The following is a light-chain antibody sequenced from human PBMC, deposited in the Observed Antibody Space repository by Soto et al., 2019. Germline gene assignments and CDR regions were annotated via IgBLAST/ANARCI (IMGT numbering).Light chain of an antibody. CDR1: SGSVSTTYY. J-gene: IGLJ2*01. CDR2: STN. CDR3: MLYMGGGLVV. Sequence: QAVVTQEPSCSVSPGGTVTLTCGLTSGSVSTTYYPSWYQQTPGQAPRTLIYSTNTRSSGVPDRCSGSILGNKAALTITGAQADDESDYHCMLYMGGGLVVFGGGTKLTVL. V-gene: IGLV8-61*01.